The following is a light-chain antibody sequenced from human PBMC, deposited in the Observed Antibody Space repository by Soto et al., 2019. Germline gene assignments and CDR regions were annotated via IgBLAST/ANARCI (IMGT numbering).Light chain of an antibody. CDR1: SSDVGGYNY. J-gene: IGLJ1*01. CDR3: SSYAGGNV. Sequence: QSVLTQPPSASGSPGQSVTISCTGTSSDVGGYNYVSWYQQHPGKAPKLMIYEVSKRPSGVPDRFPGSKSGNTASLTVSGLQAEDEADYYCSSYAGGNVFGTGTKVTVL. V-gene: IGLV2-8*01. CDR2: EVS.